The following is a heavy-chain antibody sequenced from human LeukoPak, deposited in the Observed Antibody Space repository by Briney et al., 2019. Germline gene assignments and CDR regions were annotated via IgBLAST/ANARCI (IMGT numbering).Heavy chain of an antibody. CDR3: ARSPLGYCSGGSCSYAPFDY. J-gene: IGHJ4*02. CDR2: IIPIFGTA. V-gene: IGHV1-69*06. CDR1: GGTFSSYA. D-gene: IGHD2-15*01. Sequence: ASVKVSCKASGGTFSSYAISWVRQAPGQGLEWMGGIIPIFGTANYAQKFQGRVTITADKSTSTAYMELSSLRSEDTAVYYCARSPLGYCSGGSCSYAPFDYWGQGTLVTVSS.